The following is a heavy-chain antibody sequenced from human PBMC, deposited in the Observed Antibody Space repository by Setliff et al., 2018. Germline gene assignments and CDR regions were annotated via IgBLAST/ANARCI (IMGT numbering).Heavy chain of an antibody. Sequence: TSETLSLTCTVSGGSINEANYYWSWIRQPAGKGLEWIGHIYTRGSTNYNPSLRSRVSISVDTSKNHFSLRLSSVAATDTAVYYCARVLPPNYYYYYMDVWGKGTTVTSP. CDR2: IYTRGST. V-gene: IGHV4-61*09. CDR1: GGSINEANYY. D-gene: IGHD2-15*01. CDR3: ARVLPPNYYYYYMDV. J-gene: IGHJ6*03.